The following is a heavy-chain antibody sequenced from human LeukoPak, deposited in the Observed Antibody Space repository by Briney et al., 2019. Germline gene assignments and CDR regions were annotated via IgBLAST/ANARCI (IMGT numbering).Heavy chain of an antibody. J-gene: IGHJ4*02. CDR2: IVPIFGTA. Sequence: SVRVSCKPSGGTLSRYAISWVRQAPGQGRGGMGGIVPIFGTANYAQKFQGRVTITADESTSTAYMELSSLRSEDTAVYYCARDSPGSVRFHSVWYHYWGQGTLVTVSS. CDR3: ARDSPGSVRFHSVWYHY. D-gene: IGHD5/OR15-5a*01. CDR1: GGTLSRYA. V-gene: IGHV1-69*01.